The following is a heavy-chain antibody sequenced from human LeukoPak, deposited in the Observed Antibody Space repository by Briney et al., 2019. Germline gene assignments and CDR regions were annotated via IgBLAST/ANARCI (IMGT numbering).Heavy chain of an antibody. J-gene: IGHJ4*02. V-gene: IGHV4-38-2*01. CDR2: IYHTGST. Sequence: SETLSLTFGVSGYSISRGYYWAWIRQPPGKGLEWIGTIYHTGSTYYTPSLGSRVTISVDTSKTEFSLNPNSVTAADTAVYYCARAGRIITSGIDYWGQGALVTVSS. D-gene: IGHD3-10*01. CDR1: GYSISRGYY. CDR3: ARAGRIITSGIDY.